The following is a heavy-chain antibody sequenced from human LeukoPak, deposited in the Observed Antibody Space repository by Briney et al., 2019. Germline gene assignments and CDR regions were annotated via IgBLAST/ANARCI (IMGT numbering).Heavy chain of an antibody. J-gene: IGHJ4*02. CDR1: GFAFSSYG. Sequence: GGSLRLSCAASGFAFSSYGMHWVRQAPGKGLEWVAFIRNDGSNQYYADSVRGRFTISRDNSKNTVYLQMNSLRAEDTAVYYCARELPFDYWGQGTLVTVSS. V-gene: IGHV3-30*02. D-gene: IGHD2-15*01. CDR3: ARELPFDY. CDR2: IRNDGSNQ.